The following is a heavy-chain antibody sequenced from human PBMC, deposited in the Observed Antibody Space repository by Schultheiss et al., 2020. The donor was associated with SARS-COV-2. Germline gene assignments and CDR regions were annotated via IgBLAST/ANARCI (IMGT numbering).Heavy chain of an antibody. Sequence: GGSLRLSCTASGFTFGDYAMSWVRQAPGKGLEWVGFIRSKAYGGTTEYAASVKGRFTISRDDSKSIAYLQMNSLKTEDTAVYYCTTPTISYAFDIWGQGTMVTVSS. CDR1: GFTFGDYA. D-gene: IGHD3-3*01. V-gene: IGHV3-49*04. J-gene: IGHJ3*02. CDR3: TTPTISYAFDI. CDR2: IRSKAYGGTT.